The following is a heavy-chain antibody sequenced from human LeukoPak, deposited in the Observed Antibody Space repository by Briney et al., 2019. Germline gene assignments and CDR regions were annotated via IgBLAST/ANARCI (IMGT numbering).Heavy chain of an antibody. J-gene: IGHJ4*02. CDR1: GFTFSSYE. CDR2: ISSSDSTI. Sequence: GGSLRLSCAASGFTFSSYEMNWVRQAPGKGLEWVSYISSSDSTIYYADSVKGRFTISRDNAKTSLYLQMNSLRAEDTAVYSYARDKTRGLGYSYSKSGNYFDYWGQGTLVTVSS. D-gene: IGHD5-18*01. V-gene: IGHV3-48*03. CDR3: ARDKTRGLGYSYSKSGNYFDY.